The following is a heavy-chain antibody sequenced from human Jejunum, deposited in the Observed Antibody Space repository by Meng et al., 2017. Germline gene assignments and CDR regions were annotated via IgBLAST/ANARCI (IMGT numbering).Heavy chain of an antibody. CDR2: INHSGSS. CDR3: ERPAGYSSDWYKYFQH. CDR1: GGSFSGSY. Sequence: QVRLQQWGAGLLKPSETLSLTCAVYGGSFSGSYWSWVRQSPGKGLEWITEINHSGSSNYNPSFQSRVTISVDRPRNQFSLKLSSVTAADTGVYYCERPAGYSSDWYKYFQHWVQGTLVTVSS. J-gene: IGHJ1*01. D-gene: IGHD6-13*01. V-gene: IGHV4-34*02.